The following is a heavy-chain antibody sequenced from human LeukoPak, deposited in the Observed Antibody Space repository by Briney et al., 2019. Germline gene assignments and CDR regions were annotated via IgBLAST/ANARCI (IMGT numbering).Heavy chain of an antibody. Sequence: GGSLRLSCAASGFTGSNNYVSWVRQAPGMGLEWVSAIHSSGATCYADSVKGRFTISRDTSKNTLYLQISSLRVEDTAVYYCAKWDTYSSREDYWGQGTLVTVSS. CDR1: GFTGSNNY. V-gene: IGHV3-53*01. D-gene: IGHD6-13*01. CDR2: IHSSGAT. J-gene: IGHJ4*02. CDR3: AKWDTYSSREDY.